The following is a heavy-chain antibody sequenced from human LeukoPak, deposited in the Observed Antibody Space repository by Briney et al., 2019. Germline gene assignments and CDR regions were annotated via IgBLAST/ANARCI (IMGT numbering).Heavy chain of an antibody. CDR2: INQDGSEK. CDR1: GFTFSSYW. Sequence: GGSLRLSCAASGFTFSSYWMSWVRQAPGKRLQWVANINQDGSEKYYVDSVKGRFIISRDNARNSLFLQMNILTAEDTAIYYCVREGAYSTSSPAGYWGQGTLVSVSS. V-gene: IGHV3-7*01. CDR3: VREGAYSTSSPAGY. J-gene: IGHJ4*02. D-gene: IGHD6-6*01.